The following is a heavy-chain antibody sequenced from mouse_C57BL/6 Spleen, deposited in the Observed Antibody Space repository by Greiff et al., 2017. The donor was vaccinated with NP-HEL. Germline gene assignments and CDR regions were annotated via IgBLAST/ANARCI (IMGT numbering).Heavy chain of an antibody. CDR3: ARSGNYGAMDY. CDR1: GYTFTSYW. CDR2: IHPNSGST. Sequence: VQLQQPGAELVKPGASVKLSCKASGYTFTSYWMHWVKQRPGQGLQWIGMIHPNSGSTNYNEKFKSKATLTVDKSSSTAYMQLSSLTSEDSAVYYCARSGNYGAMDYWGQGTSVTVSS. J-gene: IGHJ4*01. D-gene: IGHD1-1*01. V-gene: IGHV1-64*01.